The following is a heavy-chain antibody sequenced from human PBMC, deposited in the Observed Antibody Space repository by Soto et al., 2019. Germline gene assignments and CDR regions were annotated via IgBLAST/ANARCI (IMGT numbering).Heavy chain of an antibody. CDR2: ISAYNGNT. V-gene: IGHV1-18*01. CDR3: VSVPYSSSYDNCFAP. Sequence: SVKVSCKASGYTFTSYGISWVRRAPGQGLEWLGWISAYNGNTNYAKKLQGRVTMTKETSTRTEYMELRSLRSDDTAVYYCVSVPYSSSYDNCFAPWDQGTLVSV. D-gene: IGHD6-6*01. CDR1: GYTFTSYG. J-gene: IGHJ5*02.